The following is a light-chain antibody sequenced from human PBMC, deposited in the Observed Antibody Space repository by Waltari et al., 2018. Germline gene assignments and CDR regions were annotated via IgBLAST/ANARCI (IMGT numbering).Light chain of an antibody. Sequence: DIQMTQSPSTLSASVGDRVPISCRASQSVSSWLAWYQQKPGMAPNLLVYDVSNLYSGVPSRFSGSGSGTEFTLTISSLQPDDFATYYCQQYDTYPYTFGQGTKLEI. CDR2: DVS. CDR3: QQYDTYPYT. V-gene: IGKV1-5*01. CDR1: QSVSSW. J-gene: IGKJ2*01.